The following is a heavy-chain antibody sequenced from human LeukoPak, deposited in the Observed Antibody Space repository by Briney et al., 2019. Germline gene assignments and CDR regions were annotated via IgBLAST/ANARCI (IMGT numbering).Heavy chain of an antibody. J-gene: IGHJ5*02. D-gene: IGHD3-10*01. V-gene: IGHV3-23*01. CDR3: AKSASGGSGYRNNWFDP. CDR2: ISGSGGST. Sequence: GGSLRLSRSASGFTFNNYAMSWVRQAPGKGLEWVSAISGSGGSTYYADSVKGRFTISRDNSKNTLYLQMDSLRAEDTAVYYCAKSASGGSGYRNNWFDPWGQGTLVTVSS. CDR1: GFTFNNYA.